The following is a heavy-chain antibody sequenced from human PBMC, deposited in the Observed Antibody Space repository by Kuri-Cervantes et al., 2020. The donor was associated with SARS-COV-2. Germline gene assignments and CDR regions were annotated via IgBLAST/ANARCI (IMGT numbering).Heavy chain of an antibody. Sequence: SVKVSCKASGGTFHRYGVSWVRQAPGQGLEWLGQIIPAFGTTNYGPRFQGRITITTDASTVSMELTSLRPDDTAVYYCARDRIPGFLEWPIWGQGTLVTVSS. V-gene: IGHV1-69*05. D-gene: IGHD3-3*01. J-gene: IGHJ4*02. CDR1: GGTFHRYG. CDR3: ARDRIPGFLEWPI. CDR2: IIPAFGTT.